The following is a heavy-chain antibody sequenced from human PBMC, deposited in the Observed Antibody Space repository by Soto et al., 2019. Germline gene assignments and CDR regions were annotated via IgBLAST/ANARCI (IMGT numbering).Heavy chain of an antibody. J-gene: IGHJ5*02. CDR3: ARHVAYNWFDP. CDR2: IYYSGST. CDR1: GGSISSSSYY. D-gene: IGHD5-12*01. V-gene: IGHV4-39*01. Sequence: QLQLQESGPGLVKPSETLSLTCTVSGGSISSSSYYWGWIRQPPGKGLEWIGSIYYSGSTYYNPSLKSRVTISVDTSKNQFSLKLXXXXXXXXXXXXXARHVAYNWFDPWGQGTLVTVSS.